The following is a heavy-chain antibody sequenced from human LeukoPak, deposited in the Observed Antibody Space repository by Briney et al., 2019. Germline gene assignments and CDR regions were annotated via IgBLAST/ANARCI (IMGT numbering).Heavy chain of an antibody. D-gene: IGHD3-10*01. V-gene: IGHV4-59*01. CDR1: GGSISSYY. CDR2: IYYSGST. CDR3: ARVHYGPGHILLANWFDP. Sequence: SETLSLTCTVSGGSISSYYWSWIRQPPGKGLEWIGYIYYSGSTNYNPSLKSRVTISVDTSKNQFSLKLSSVTAADTAVYYCARVHYGPGHILLANWFDPWGQGTLVTVSS. J-gene: IGHJ5*02.